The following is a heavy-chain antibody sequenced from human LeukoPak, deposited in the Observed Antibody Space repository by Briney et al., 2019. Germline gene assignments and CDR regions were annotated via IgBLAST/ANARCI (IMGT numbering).Heavy chain of an antibody. CDR1: GFTFTVYA. D-gene: IGHD2-21*02. V-gene: IGHV3-23*01. Sequence: PGGSLRLSCAASGFTFTVYAMVWVRQAPGKGLEWVSVISGSGGTSYCADSVKGRFTFSRDNSKNTLDLQMNSLRDEDTALYYCARGLTAISFIDYWGQGTLVTVSS. J-gene: IGHJ4*02. CDR3: ARGLTAISFIDY. CDR2: ISGSGGTS.